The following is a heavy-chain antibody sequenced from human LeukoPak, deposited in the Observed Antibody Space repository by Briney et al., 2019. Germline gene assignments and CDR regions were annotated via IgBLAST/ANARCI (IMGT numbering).Heavy chain of an antibody. D-gene: IGHD5-24*01. CDR1: GGSISSSHYY. V-gene: IGHV4-39*01. J-gene: IGHJ4*02. CDR3: ARRTDDYNYLDY. CDR2: IYYSGST. Sequence: SETLSLTCTVSGGSISSSHYYWGWIRHPPGKGLEWIGSIYYSGSTYYNPSLKSRVTISVDTSKKQFSLKLSSVTAADTAVYYCARRTDDYNYLDYWGQGTLVTVSS.